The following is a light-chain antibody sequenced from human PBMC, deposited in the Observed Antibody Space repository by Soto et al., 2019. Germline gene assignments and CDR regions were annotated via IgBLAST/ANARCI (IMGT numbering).Light chain of an antibody. CDR3: KSFTASNTLV. CDR2: EVT. Sequence: QSVLAQPASVSASPGQSITISCTGTSSDVGRYNYVSWYQHHPGKAPKLLIYEVTHRPSGVSNRFSGSKSGNTASLTISGLQPEDEADYYCKSFTASNTLVFGGGTKVTVL. CDR1: SSDVGRYNY. J-gene: IGLJ2*01. V-gene: IGLV2-14*01.